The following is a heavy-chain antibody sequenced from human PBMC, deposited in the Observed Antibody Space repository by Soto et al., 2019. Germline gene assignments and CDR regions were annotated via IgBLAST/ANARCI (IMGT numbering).Heavy chain of an antibody. D-gene: IGHD4-17*01. Sequence: QLQLRESGPGLVKPSETLSLTCTVSGGSISGGVGGLYYWSWIRQPPGKGLEWIGYIYDSGSTYYSACLKCRVTISVDTSKNQCSLRLSSVTAADTAVYYCAREVIPLTTDWYFDLWGRGTLVTVSS. CDR1: GGSISGGVGGLYY. J-gene: IGHJ2*01. V-gene: IGHV4-30-4*01. CDR2: IYDSGST. CDR3: AREVIPLTTDWYFDL.